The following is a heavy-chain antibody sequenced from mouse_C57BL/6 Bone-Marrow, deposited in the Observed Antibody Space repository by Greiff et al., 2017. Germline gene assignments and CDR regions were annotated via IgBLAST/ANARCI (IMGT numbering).Heavy chain of an antibody. D-gene: IGHD1-1*01. Sequence: QVQLQQPGAELVKPGASVKMSCKASGYTFTSYWITWVKQRPGQGLEWIGDIYPGSGSTNYNEKFKSTATLTVDTSSSTAYMQLSSLTSEDSAVYYCASGAITTVVAHWYFDVWGTGTTVTVSS. CDR1: GYTFTSYW. CDR2: IYPGSGST. J-gene: IGHJ1*03. CDR3: ASGAITTVVAHWYFDV. V-gene: IGHV1-55*01.